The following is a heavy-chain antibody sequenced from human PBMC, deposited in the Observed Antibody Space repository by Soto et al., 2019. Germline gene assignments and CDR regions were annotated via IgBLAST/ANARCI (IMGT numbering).Heavy chain of an antibody. Sequence: QVQLVESGGGVVKPGRSLRLYCAASGFTFSSYGMHWVRQATGKGLEWVAVISYDGSNKYYADSVKGRFTISRDNSKNTLYLRMNRVRAEDTAVYYCARSSGVFVVVTDAMGWFDNWGQGTLVTVSS. J-gene: IGHJ5*02. CDR1: GFTFSSYG. D-gene: IGHD2-2*01. CDR2: ISYDGSNK. CDR3: ARSSGVFVVVTDAMGWFDN. V-gene: IGHV3-30*03.